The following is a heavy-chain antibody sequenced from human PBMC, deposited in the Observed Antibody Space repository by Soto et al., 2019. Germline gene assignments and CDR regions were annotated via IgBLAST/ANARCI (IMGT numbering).Heavy chain of an antibody. V-gene: IGHV1-8*02. CDR3: ARMASFGSLNWFDP. CDR1: GYTFSNYG. CDR2: MNPGSGDT. J-gene: IGHJ5*01. Sequence: ASVKVSCKASGYTFSNYGISWVRQGPGQGLEWMGWMNPGSGDTGYAQKFQGRVTMTRDISIATAYMELSSLRSEDTAIYYCARMASFGSLNWFDPWGQGTLVTVSS. D-gene: IGHD5-18*01.